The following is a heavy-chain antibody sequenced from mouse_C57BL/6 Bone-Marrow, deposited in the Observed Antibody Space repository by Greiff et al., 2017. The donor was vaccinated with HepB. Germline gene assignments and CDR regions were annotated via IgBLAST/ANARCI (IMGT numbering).Heavy chain of an antibody. J-gene: IGHJ4*01. V-gene: IGHV1-82*01. CDR1: GYAFSSSW. CDR2: IYPGDGDT. D-gene: IGHD4-1*01. CDR3: ARPGTRGYAMDY. Sequence: VKLQESGPELVKPGASVKISCKASGYAFSSSWMNWVKQRPGKGLEWIGRIYPGDGDTNYNGKFKGKATLTADKSSSTAYMQLSSLTSEDSAVYFCARPGTRGYAMDYWGQGTSVTVSS.